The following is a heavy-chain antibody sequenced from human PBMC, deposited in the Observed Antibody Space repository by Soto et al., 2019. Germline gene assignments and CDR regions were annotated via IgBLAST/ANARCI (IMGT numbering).Heavy chain of an antibody. Sequence: GASVKVSCKASGGTFSSYAISWMRQAPGQGLEWMGGIIPIFGTANYAQKFQGRVTITADESTSTAYMELSSLRSEDTAVYYCAREGTGTTIYYYGMDVWGQGTTVTVSS. D-gene: IGHD1-7*01. J-gene: IGHJ6*02. CDR1: GGTFSSYA. CDR2: IIPIFGTA. CDR3: AREGTGTTIYYYGMDV. V-gene: IGHV1-69*13.